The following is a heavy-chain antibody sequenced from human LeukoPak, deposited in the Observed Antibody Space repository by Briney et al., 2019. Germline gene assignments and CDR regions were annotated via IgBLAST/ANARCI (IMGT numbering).Heavy chain of an antibody. D-gene: IGHD3-3*01. V-gene: IGHV3-53*01. Sequence: PGGSLRLSCAASGFTVSSNYMSWVRQAPGKGLEWVSVIYSGGSTYYADSVKGRFTISRDNSKNTLYLQMNSLRAKDTAVYYCASPYDFWSGYYRIGAFDIWGQGTMVTVSS. CDR2: IYSGGST. CDR1: GFTVSSNY. J-gene: IGHJ3*02. CDR3: ASPYDFWSGYYRIGAFDI.